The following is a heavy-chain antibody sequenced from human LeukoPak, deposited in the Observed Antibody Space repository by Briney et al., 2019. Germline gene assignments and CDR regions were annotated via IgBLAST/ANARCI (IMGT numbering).Heavy chain of an antibody. V-gene: IGHV3-7*01. J-gene: IGHJ3*02. D-gene: IGHD3-22*01. Sequence: GGSLRLSCAASGFTFSSYWMSWVRQAPGKGLEWVANIKQDGSEKYYVDSVKGRFTISRDNAKNSLYLQMNSLRAEDTAVYHCARDTYYYDSSGFAFDIWGQGTMVTVSS. CDR2: IKQDGSEK. CDR3: ARDTYYYDSSGFAFDI. CDR1: GFTFSSYW.